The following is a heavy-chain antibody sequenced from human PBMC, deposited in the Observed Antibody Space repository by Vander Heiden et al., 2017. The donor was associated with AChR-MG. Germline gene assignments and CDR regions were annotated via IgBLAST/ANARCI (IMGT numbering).Heavy chain of an antibody. D-gene: IGHD2-2*01. CDR1: GFPFSDYY. Sequence: QVQLVESGGGLVKPGGSLRLSCAAAGFPFSDYYMGWIRQAPGKGLEWVSYISSSGSTIYYADSVKGRFTISRDNAKNSLYLQMNSLRAEDTAVYYCARLTGLGVVPAAIPNWGQGTLVTVSS. CDR3: ARLTGLGVVPAAIPN. V-gene: IGHV3-11*01. CDR2: ISSSGSTI. J-gene: IGHJ4*02.